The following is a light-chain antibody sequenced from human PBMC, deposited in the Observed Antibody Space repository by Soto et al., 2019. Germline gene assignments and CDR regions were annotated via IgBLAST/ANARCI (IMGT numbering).Light chain of an antibody. V-gene: IGKV3-11*01. CDR3: QQRSSWWT. J-gene: IGKJ1*01. CDR2: DAT. Sequence: EIVLTQSPATLSLSPGERATLSCRASQSVSSYLAWYQQEPGRAPRLLIYDATNRATGIPARFSGSGSGTDFTLTISSLEPEDFAVYYCQQRSSWWTFGQGTKVEIK. CDR1: QSVSSY.